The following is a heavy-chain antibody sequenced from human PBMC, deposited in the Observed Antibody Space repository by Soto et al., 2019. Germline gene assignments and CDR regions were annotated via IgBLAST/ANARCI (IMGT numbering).Heavy chain of an antibody. CDR2: LYDVDGT. Sequence: DVQLVASGGGLVQPGESLRLSCAAFGFTVSGKKYMAWVRQPPGKGLEWVSALYDVDGTYYADSVKGRFTTSSDSSRTIVYLQIHSLRPGDTAVYFCASWHLQEHAYDIWGQGTTVTVSS. CDR3: ASWHLQEHAYDI. V-gene: IGHV3-53*01. J-gene: IGHJ3*02. D-gene: IGHD1-1*01. CDR1: GFTVSGKKY.